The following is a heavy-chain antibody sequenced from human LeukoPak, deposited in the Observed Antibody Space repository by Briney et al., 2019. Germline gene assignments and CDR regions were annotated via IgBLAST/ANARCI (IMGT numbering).Heavy chain of an antibody. CDR1: GGSISASY. Sequence: SETLSLTCTVSGGSISASYWNWIRQPAGKGLEWIGQIYTTGNTKYNPSLKSRVTMSVDTPKSQFSLKLSSVTAADAAVYYCARGEWELRYWGQGALVTVSS. V-gene: IGHV4-4*07. CDR2: IYTTGNT. D-gene: IGHD1-26*01. CDR3: ARGEWELRY. J-gene: IGHJ4*02.